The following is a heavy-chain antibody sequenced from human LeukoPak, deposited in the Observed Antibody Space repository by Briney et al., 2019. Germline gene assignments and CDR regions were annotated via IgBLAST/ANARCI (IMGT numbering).Heavy chain of an antibody. J-gene: IGHJ3*02. CDR3: ARGRGYCGGAERCAFDI. CDR1: GFTFSSYA. Sequence: PGRSLRLSCAASGFTFSSYAMHWVRQAPGKGLEWVAVISYDGSNKYYADSVKGRFTISRDNSKNTLYLQMNSLRAEDTAVYYCARGRGYCGGAERCAFDIWGQGTMVTVSS. D-gene: IGHD2-21*01. CDR2: ISYDGSNK. V-gene: IGHV3-30*01.